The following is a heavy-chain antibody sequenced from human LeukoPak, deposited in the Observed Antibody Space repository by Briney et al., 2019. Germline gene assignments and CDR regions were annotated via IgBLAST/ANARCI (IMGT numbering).Heavy chain of an antibody. Sequence: PSQTLSLTCTVSGGSISSGDYYWSWIRQPPGKGLEWIGYIYYSGSTYYNPSLKSRVTISVDTSKNQFSLKLSSVTAADTAVYYCASAGGFRSGWDVGPHLFDYWGQGTLVTVSS. CDR2: IYYSGST. D-gene: IGHD6-19*01. CDR3: ASAGGFRSGWDVGPHLFDY. J-gene: IGHJ4*02. CDR1: GGSISSGDYY. V-gene: IGHV4-30-4*08.